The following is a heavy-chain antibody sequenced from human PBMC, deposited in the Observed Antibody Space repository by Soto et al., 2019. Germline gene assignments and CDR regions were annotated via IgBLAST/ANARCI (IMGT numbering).Heavy chain of an antibody. CDR1: GGSINSDY. J-gene: IGHJ6*02. CDR3: ARDLLSGRYGMDL. Sequence: QVQLQESGPGLVKPSETLSLTCTVSGGSINSDYWSWIRQPPEKGLEWIGYVRNSGSTNYNPSLTSRVTRSVDTSKNQFSLKLSSVTAADTGVYYCARDLLSGRYGMDLWGQGTTVTVSS. CDR2: VRNSGST. D-gene: IGHD1-26*01. V-gene: IGHV4-59*01.